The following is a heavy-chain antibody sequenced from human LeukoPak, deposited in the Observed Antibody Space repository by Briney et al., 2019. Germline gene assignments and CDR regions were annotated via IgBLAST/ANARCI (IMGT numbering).Heavy chain of an antibody. D-gene: IGHD6-19*01. CDR3: AKDSAVAGPGVALYYFDY. J-gene: IGHJ4*02. Sequence: PGGSLRLSCAASGFTFSSYAMSWVRQAPGKGLEWVSGISWNSGSIGYADSVKGRFTISRDNAKNSLYLQMNSLRAEDTALYYCAKDSAVAGPGVALYYFDYWGQGTLVTVSS. CDR1: GFTFSSYA. CDR2: ISWNSGSI. V-gene: IGHV3-9*01.